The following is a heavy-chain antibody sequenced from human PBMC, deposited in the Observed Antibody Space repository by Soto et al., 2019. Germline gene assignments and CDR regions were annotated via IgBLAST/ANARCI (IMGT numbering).Heavy chain of an antibody. J-gene: IGHJ4*02. V-gene: IGHV1-46*03. CDR2: INTSGGST. Sequence: QVQLVQSGAEVKKPGASVKVSCKASGYTLSSYYMHWVRQAPGQGLEWMGIINTSGGSTTYAQKFQGRVTMTRDTSTSTVYMELSSLTSEDTALYYCARASVSGRRFDYWGEGTLVTVSS. CDR3: ARASVSGRRFDY. D-gene: IGHD6-19*01. CDR1: GYTLSSYY.